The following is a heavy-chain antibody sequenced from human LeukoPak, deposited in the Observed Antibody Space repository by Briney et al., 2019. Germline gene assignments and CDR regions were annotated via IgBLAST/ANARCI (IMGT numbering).Heavy chain of an antibody. Sequence: GGSLRLSCAASGFTFSSYGMHWVRQAPGKGLEWVAVISYDGSNKYYADSVKGRFTISRENSKNTLYLQMNSLRAEDTAVYYCARDLSGYGDYVIDYWGQGTLVTVSS. CDR2: ISYDGSNK. CDR1: GFTFSSYG. V-gene: IGHV3-30*19. J-gene: IGHJ4*02. CDR3: ARDLSGYGDYVIDY. D-gene: IGHD4-17*01.